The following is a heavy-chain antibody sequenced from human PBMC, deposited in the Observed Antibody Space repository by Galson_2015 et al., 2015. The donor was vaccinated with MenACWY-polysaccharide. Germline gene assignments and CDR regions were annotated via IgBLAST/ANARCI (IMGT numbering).Heavy chain of an antibody. V-gene: IGHV1-2*06. J-gene: IGHJ4*02. Sequence: SVKVSCKASGYTFTGYYIHWVRQAPGQGLEWMGRISPHSGATNCAQNFQGRVTMSRDTSISTAYMELSRLSSDDTAVYYCARERGAGGTYFNYWGQGNLVAVSS. CDR2: ISPHSGAT. CDR3: ARERGAGGTYFNY. CDR1: GYTFTGYY.